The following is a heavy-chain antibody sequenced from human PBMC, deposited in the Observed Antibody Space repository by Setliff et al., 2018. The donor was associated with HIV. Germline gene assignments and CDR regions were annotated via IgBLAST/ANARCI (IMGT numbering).Heavy chain of an antibody. CDR2: IYHSGST. Sequence: PSETLSLTCAVSGSSISNGYYWGWIRQPPGKGLEWIGSIYHSGSTYYSPSLKSRVTISVDTSKNQFSLKLSSVTAADTAVYHCARRNSGWYDAFDIWGQGTRVTVSS. J-gene: IGHJ3*02. CDR3: ARRNSGWYDAFDI. V-gene: IGHV4-38-2*01. CDR1: GSSISNGYY. D-gene: IGHD6-19*01.